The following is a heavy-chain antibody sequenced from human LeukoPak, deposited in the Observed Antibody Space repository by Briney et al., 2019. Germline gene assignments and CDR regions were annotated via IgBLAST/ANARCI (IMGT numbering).Heavy chain of an antibody. CDR3: ARVMAGYSYMDV. CDR1: GFTFSRYA. Sequence: GGSLRLSCAASGFTFSRYAMNWVRQAPGKGLEWVSSISTTSSSSYVHYADSMKGRFTISRDNAKSSLYLQMNSLRAEDTAVYYCARVMAGYSYMDVWGKGTTVTVSS. V-gene: IGHV3-21*01. J-gene: IGHJ6*03. D-gene: IGHD3-10*01. CDR2: ISTTSSSSYV.